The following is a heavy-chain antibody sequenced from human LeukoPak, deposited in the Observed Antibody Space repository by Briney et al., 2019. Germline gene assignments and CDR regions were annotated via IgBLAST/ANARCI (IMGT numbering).Heavy chain of an antibody. CDR2: INPRDGTT. J-gene: IGHJ3*02. CDR3: AGYTQHVPIDI. V-gene: IGHV1-46*01. CDR1: GHTFTDYY. D-gene: IGHD6-13*01. Sequence: ASVKISCKASGHTFTDYYTHWVRQAPGQGLAWMGIINPRDGTTNYTQKFQGRVTMTRDTSTNTVYMELSGLKSEDTAVYYCAGYTQHVPIDIWGQGTMVTVSS.